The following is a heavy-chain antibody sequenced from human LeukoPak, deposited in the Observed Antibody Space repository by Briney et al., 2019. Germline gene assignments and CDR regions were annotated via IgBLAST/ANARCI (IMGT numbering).Heavy chain of an antibody. Sequence: PGGSLRLSCAASGFTFSSYAMSWVRQAPGKGLEWVSAISGSGGSTYYADSVKGRFTISRDNSKNTLYLQMNSLRAEDTAVYYCAKVGSWFGEFTSYYFDYWGQGTLITVSS. CDR1: GFTFSSYA. V-gene: IGHV3-23*01. CDR3: AKVGSWFGEFTSYYFDY. CDR2: ISGSGGST. D-gene: IGHD3-10*01. J-gene: IGHJ4*02.